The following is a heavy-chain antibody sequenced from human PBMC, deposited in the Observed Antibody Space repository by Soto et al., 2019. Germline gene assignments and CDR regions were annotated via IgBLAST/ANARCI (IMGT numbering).Heavy chain of an antibody. Sequence: GGSLRLSCAASGFTFSSYEMNWVRQAPGKGLEWVSYISSSGSTIYYADSVKGRFTISRDNAKNSLYLQMNSLRAEDTAVYYCARAFEMAFDILGQGTMVTVSS. CDR3: ARAFEMAFDI. CDR2: ISSSGSTI. V-gene: IGHV3-48*03. CDR1: GFTFSSYE. D-gene: IGHD3-9*01. J-gene: IGHJ3*02.